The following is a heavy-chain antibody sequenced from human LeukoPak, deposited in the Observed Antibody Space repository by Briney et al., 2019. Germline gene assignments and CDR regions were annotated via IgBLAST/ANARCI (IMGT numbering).Heavy chain of an antibody. CDR2: INSDGSSA. V-gene: IGHV3-74*01. CDR3: VRMLNSDF. Sequence: GGSLRLSCAASGFTFSSYWMHWVRQAPGKGLVWVSRINSDGSSASYAASVKGRFTISRDNTKNTVYLQMNSLSTEDQGVYYCVRMLNSDFWGQGTLVTVSS. J-gene: IGHJ4*02. CDR1: GFTFSSYW. D-gene: IGHD2/OR15-2a*01.